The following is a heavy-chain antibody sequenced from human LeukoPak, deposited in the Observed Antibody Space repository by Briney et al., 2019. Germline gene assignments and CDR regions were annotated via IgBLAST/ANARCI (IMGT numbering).Heavy chain of an antibody. V-gene: IGHV3-74*01. CDR2: INSDGSWT. Sequence: GGSLRLSCAASGNYWMHWVRQVPGKGLVWVSHINSDGSWTSYADSVKGRFTISRDNAKNSLYLQMNSLRAEDTALYYCAKGLLAQLVPSSGDYWGQGTLVTVSS. D-gene: IGHD6-6*01. CDR3: AKGLLAQLVPSSGDY. CDR1: GNYW. J-gene: IGHJ4*02.